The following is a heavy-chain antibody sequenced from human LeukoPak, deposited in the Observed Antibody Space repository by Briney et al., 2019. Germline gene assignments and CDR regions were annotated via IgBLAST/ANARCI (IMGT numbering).Heavy chain of an antibody. CDR3: ARGHSGSYLY. CDR2: INHSGST. D-gene: IGHD1-26*01. Sequence: GSLRLSCAASGFTFSSYWMSWIRQPPGKGLEWIGEINHSGSTNYNPSLKSRVTISVDTSKNQFSLKLSSVTAADTAVYYCARGHSGSYLYWGQGTLVTVSS. CDR1: GFTFSSYW. V-gene: IGHV4-34*01. J-gene: IGHJ4*02.